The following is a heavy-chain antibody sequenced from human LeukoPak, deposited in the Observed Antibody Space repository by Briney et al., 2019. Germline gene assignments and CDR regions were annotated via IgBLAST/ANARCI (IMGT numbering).Heavy chain of an antibody. CDR3: ARGISYCGGDCSDY. V-gene: IGHV1-2*02. CDR2: INPNSGGT. J-gene: IGHJ4*02. D-gene: IGHD2-21*02. CDR1: GYTFTGYY. Sequence: ASVKVSCKASGYTFTGYYMHWMRQAPGQGLEWMGWINPNSGGTNYPQKFQGRVTMTRDTSISTAYMELSRVRSDDTAVYYCARGISYCGGDCSDYWGQGTLVTVSS.